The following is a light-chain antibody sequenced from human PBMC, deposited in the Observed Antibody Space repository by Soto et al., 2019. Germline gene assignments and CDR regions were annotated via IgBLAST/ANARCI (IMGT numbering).Light chain of an antibody. CDR1: QSVSSK. V-gene: IGKV3-15*01. CDR2: GAS. CDR3: QHYSDWPLT. J-gene: IGKJ4*01. Sequence: EIVMTQSPATLSVSPGERATLSCRASQSVSSKLAWYHQKPGQAPRLLIYGASTRATGIPARFSGSGSGTEFTLAISRLQSEEFAVYYCQHYSDWPLTFGGGTKVEI.